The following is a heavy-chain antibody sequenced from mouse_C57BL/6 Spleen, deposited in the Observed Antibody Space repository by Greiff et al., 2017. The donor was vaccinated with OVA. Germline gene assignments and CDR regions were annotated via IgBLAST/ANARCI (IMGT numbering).Heavy chain of an antibody. V-gene: IGHV5-17*01. J-gene: IGHJ3*01. CDR2: ISSGSSTI. CDR1: GFTFIDYG. Sequence: EVKLMESGGGLVKPGGSLKLSCAASGFTFIDYGMHWVRQAPEKGLEWVAYISSGSSTIYYADTVKGRFTISRDNAKNTLFLQMTSLRSEDTAMYYCARPSYWGQGTLVTVSA. CDR3: ARPSY.